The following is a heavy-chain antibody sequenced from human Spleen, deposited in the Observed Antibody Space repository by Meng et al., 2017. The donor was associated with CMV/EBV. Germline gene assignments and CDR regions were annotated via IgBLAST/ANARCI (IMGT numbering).Heavy chain of an antibody. CDR3: AKSRVATIGDYFDN. D-gene: IGHD5-12*01. CDR2: ISPSGLT. Sequence: GESLKISCVCSGFTFSSSWMNWVRQDPGKGLEWVSIISPSGLTSYADSVKGRSTISRDDSKNTLYLQMNSLRTEDAATYYCAKSRVATIGDYFDNWGQGTLVTVSS. J-gene: IGHJ4*02. V-gene: IGHV3-23*01. CDR1: GFTFSSSW.